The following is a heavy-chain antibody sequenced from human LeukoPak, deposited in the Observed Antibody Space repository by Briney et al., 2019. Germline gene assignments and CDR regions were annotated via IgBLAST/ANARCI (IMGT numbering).Heavy chain of an antibody. CDR1: GYTFTGYY. D-gene: IGHD2-15*01. V-gene: IGHV1-18*04. CDR2: ISGYNGNT. Sequence: ASVKVSCKASGYTFTGYYLHWVRQAPGQGLEWMGWISGYNGNTNYAQKLQGRVTMTTDTSTSTANMELRSLRSDDTAVYYCARDDLVVVGATDYWGQGTLVTVSS. CDR3: ARDDLVVVGATDY. J-gene: IGHJ4*02.